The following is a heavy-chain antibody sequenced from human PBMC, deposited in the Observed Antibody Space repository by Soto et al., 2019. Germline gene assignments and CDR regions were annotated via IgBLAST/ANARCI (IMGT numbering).Heavy chain of an antibody. V-gene: IGHV4-4*02. CDR1: GASISSSNW. CDR3: ARDLRGGFDY. D-gene: IGHD3-10*01. J-gene: IGHJ4*02. CDR2: IYHSGST. Sequence: PSETLSLTCAVSGASISSSNWWIWVRQPPGKGLEWIGEIYHSGSTNYNSSLKSRVTISVDKSKNQFSLTLSSVTAADTAVYYCARDLRGGFDYWGQGTLVTVSS.